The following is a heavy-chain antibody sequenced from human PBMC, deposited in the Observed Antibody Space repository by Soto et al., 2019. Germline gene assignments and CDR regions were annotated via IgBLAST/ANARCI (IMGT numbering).Heavy chain of an antibody. V-gene: IGHV3-74*01. CDR2: LHSDGSTT. J-gene: IGHJ6*02. CDR1: GFIFSSYW. Sequence: EVQLVESGGGLVQPGGSLRLSCAASGFIFSSYWMHWVRQAPGKGLVWVSRLHSDGSTTSYADSVKGRFTISRDNAKNTLYLQMNSLRAEDTAVYYCARELPTAIRGGHYDSYGMDVWGQGTSVTVSS. CDR3: ARELPTAIRGGHYDSYGMDV. D-gene: IGHD2-2*02.